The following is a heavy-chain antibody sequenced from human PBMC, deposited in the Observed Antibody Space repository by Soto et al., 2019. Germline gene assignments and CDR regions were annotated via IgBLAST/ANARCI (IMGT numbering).Heavy chain of an antibody. CDR2: IIPILGTA. J-gene: IGHJ6*02. V-gene: IGHV1-69*01. CDR3: ARPYDSSDYYGGGMDV. Sequence: QVQLVQSGAEVKKPWSSVKVSCKASGGTFNNNAISWVRQAPGQGLEWMGGIIPILGTANYAQKFRGRVTITADESTSTGYMDLSSLRSEDTAVYYCARPYDSSDYYGGGMDVWGQGTTVTVSS. D-gene: IGHD3-22*01. CDR1: GGTFNNNA.